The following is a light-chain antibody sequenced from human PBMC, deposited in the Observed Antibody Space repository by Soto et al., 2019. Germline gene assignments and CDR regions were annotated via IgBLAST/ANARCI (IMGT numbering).Light chain of an antibody. V-gene: IGKV1-39*01. J-gene: IGKJ2*01. CDR1: QSISSY. CDR3: QQSYSTPDT. CDR2: AAS. Sequence: DIQMTQSPCSLSASVGDRVTITCRASQSISSYLNWYQQKPGKAPKLLIYAASSLQSGVPSRFSGTGSGTDFTLTISSLQPEDFATYYCQQSYSTPDTFGQGTKLEIK.